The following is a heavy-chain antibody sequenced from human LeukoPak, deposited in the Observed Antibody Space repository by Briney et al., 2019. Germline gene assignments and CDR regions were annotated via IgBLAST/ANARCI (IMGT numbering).Heavy chain of an antibody. V-gene: IGHV3-33*06. CDR2: IWYDGSNK. J-gene: IGHJ4*02. CDR3: AKAGTRYYYDSSGYFDY. CDR1: GFTFSSYG. D-gene: IGHD3-22*01. Sequence: QAGGSLRLSCAASGFTFSSYGMHWVRQAPGKGLEWVAVIWYDGSNKYYADSVKGRFTISRDNSKNTLYLQMNSLRAEDTAVYYCAKAGTRYYYDSSGYFDYWGQGTLVTVSS.